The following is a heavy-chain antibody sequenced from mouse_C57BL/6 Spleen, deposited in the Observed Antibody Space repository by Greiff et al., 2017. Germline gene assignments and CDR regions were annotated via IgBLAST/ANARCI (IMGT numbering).Heavy chain of an antibody. CDR2: ISYSGST. CDR3: ARGDGGYYGYFDV. D-gene: IGHD1-1*02. V-gene: IGHV3-1*01. CDR1: GYSITSGYD. J-gene: IGHJ1*03. Sequence: DVKLVESGPGMVKPSQSLSLTCTVTGYSITSGYDWHWIRHFPGNKLEWMGYISYSGSTNYNPSLTSRISITHDTSKNHFFLKLNSVTTEDTATYYCARGDGGYYGYFDVWGTGTTVTVSS.